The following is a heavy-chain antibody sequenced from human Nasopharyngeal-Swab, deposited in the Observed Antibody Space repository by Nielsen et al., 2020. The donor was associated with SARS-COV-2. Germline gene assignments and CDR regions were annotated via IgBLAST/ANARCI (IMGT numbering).Heavy chain of an antibody. D-gene: IGHD3-3*01. CDR3: ARADEKTIFGVVTPDY. Sequence: GESLKISCAASGFTFSSYEMNWVRQAPGKGLEWVSYISSSSSYIYYADSVKGRFTISRDNAKNSLYLQMNSLRAEDTAVYYCARADEKTIFGVVTPDYWGQGTLVTVSS. J-gene: IGHJ4*02. V-gene: IGHV3-21*05. CDR2: ISSSSSYI. CDR1: GFTFSSYE.